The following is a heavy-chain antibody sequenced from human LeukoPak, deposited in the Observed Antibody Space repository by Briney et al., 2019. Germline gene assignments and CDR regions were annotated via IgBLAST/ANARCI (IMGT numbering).Heavy chain of an antibody. Sequence: GGSLRLSCAASGFTFSSYSMNWVRQAPGKGLEWVSSISSSSSYIYYADSVKGRFTISGDNAKNSLYLQMNSLRAEDTAVYYCARDGRYYYDSSGSRGLVYYYMDVWGKGTTVTVSS. CDR3: ARDGRYYYDSSGSRGLVYYYMDV. CDR2: ISSSSSYI. V-gene: IGHV3-21*01. J-gene: IGHJ6*03. CDR1: GFTFSSYS. D-gene: IGHD3-22*01.